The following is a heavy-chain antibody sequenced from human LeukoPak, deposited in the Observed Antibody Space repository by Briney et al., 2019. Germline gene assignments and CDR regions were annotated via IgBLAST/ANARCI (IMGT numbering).Heavy chain of an antibody. Sequence: GGSLRLSCAASGFTFSSYSMNWVRQAPGKGLEWVSSISSSSSYIYYADSVKGRFSISRHNSKNTVYLQMDNLRPEDTAVYYCARDRRGEKDFDVWGPGTMVTVSS. CDR1: GFTFSSYS. CDR2: ISSSSSYI. CDR3: ARDRRGEKDFDV. V-gene: IGHV3-21*04. J-gene: IGHJ3*01.